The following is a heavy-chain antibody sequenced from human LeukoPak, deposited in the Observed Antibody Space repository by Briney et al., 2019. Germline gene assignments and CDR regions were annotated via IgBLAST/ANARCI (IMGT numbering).Heavy chain of an antibody. CDR3: VKDRRAYCGGDCYYDY. V-gene: IGHV3-64D*06. J-gene: IGHJ4*02. D-gene: IGHD2-21*02. CDR1: GFTFSSYA. Sequence: PGGSLRLSCSASGFTFSSYAMHWVRQAPGKGLEYVSAISSNGGSTYYADSVKGRFTISRDNSKNTLYLQMSSLRAEDMAVYYCVKDRRAYCGGDCYYDYWGQGTLVTVSS. CDR2: ISSNGGST.